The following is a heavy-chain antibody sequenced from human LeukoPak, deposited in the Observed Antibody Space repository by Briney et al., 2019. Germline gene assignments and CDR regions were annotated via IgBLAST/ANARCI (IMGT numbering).Heavy chain of an antibody. CDR1: GGSFSGYY. CDR2: INHSGST. CDR3: ARGQILINY. J-gene: IGHJ4*02. V-gene: IGHV4-34*01. Sequence: SETLSLTCAVYGGSFSGYYWSWTRQPPGKGLEWIGEINHSGSTNYNPSLKSRVTISVDTSKNQFSLKLNSVTAADTAVYYCARGQILINYWGQGTLVTVSS. D-gene: IGHD2-8*01.